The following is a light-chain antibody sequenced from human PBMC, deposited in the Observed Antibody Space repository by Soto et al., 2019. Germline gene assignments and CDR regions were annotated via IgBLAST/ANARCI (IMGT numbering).Light chain of an antibody. V-gene: IGKV1-5*03. CDR2: KAS. CDR1: QSITDW. Sequence: DIQMTQSPSTLSASVGDRVTITCRASQSITDWLAWYQQKPGKAPKFLIYKASNLEGGVPSRFSGSGSGTEFTLTISSVQPDDVATYYCQYWDDYSWTF. CDR3: QYWDDYSWT. J-gene: IGKJ1*01.